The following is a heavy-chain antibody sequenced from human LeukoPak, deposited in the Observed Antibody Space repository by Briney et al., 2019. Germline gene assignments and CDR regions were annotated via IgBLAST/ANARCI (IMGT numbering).Heavy chain of an antibody. J-gene: IGHJ6*03. CDR2: IWYDGSNK. Sequence: GGSLRLSCAASGFTFSSYGMHWVRQAPGKGLEWVAFIWYDGSNKYYADSVKGRFTISRDNSKNTLYLQMNSLRAEDTAVYYCARRDFLPAANVHYYYYMDVWGKGTTVTVSS. CDR3: ARRDFLPAANVHYYYYMDV. V-gene: IGHV3-30*02. D-gene: IGHD2-2*01. CDR1: GFTFSSYG.